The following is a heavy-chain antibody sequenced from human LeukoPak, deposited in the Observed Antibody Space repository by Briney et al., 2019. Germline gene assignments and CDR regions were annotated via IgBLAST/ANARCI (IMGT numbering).Heavy chain of an antibody. CDR1: GFSVSGYW. CDR3: AGEWQGGIAAAGTRIEGDY. Sequence: GSLRLSCAVSGFSVSGYWMTWVRQAPGKGLEWVANIKQDGSEKNYVDSVKGRFTISRDNAENSLFLQMNSLRVEDTAVYYCAGEWQGGIAAAGTRIEGDYWGQGTLVAVSS. D-gene: IGHD6-13*01. V-gene: IGHV3-7*01. CDR2: IKQDGSEK. J-gene: IGHJ4*02.